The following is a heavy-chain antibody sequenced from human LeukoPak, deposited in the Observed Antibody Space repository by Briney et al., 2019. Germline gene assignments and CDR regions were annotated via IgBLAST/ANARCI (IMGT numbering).Heavy chain of an antibody. D-gene: IGHD5-12*01. V-gene: IGHV1-2*02. CDR2: INPNSGGT. J-gene: IGHJ4*02. Sequence: ASVKVSCKASGYTFTGYYMHWVRQAPGQGLEWMGWINPNSGGTNYAQKFQGRVTMTRDTSISTAYMELSRLRSEDTAVYYCARASGYSGDEAGYYFDYWGQGTLVTVSS. CDR3: ARASGYSGDEAGYYFDY. CDR1: GYTFTGYY.